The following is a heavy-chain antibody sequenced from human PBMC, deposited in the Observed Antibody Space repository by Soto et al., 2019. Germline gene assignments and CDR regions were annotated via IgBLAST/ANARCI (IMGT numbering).Heavy chain of an antibody. CDR2: ISHDGSDK. J-gene: IGHJ4*02. D-gene: IGHD3-10*01. CDR3: AKEDVWFAKDY. V-gene: IGHV3-30*18. Sequence: GGSLRLSCAASGFTVSSNYMSWVRQAPGKGLEWLAVISHDGSDKYYADSVRGRFTISRDNSENTLYLQMNSLRPEDTAVYYCAKEDVWFAKDYWGQGTLVTVSS. CDR1: GFTVSSNY.